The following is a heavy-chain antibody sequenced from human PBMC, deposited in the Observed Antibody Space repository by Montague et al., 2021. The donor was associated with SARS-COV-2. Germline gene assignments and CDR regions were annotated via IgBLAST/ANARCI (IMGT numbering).Heavy chain of an antibody. J-gene: IGHJ3*02. CDR1: GDSISSGSYF. CDR2: LYFSGSP. V-gene: IGHV4-39*02. D-gene: IGHD5-12*01. CDR3: ARRGRKLLPVATTIGGFDI. Sequence: SETLSLTCTVSGDSISSGSYFWVWFRQPPGKGLEWIGTLYFSGSPYYNSSLKSRVTISVDTSKNHFSLKLSSVTAADTAVYYCARRGRKLLPVATTIGGFDIWGQGTMVTVSS.